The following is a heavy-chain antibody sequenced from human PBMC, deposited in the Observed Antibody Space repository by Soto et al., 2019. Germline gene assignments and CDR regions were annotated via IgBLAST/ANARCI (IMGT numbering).Heavy chain of an antibody. J-gene: IGHJ6*02. V-gene: IGHV4-31*03. CDR2: IYYSGST. CDR1: GGSISSGGYY. Sequence: QVQLQESGPGLVKPSQTLSLTCTVSGGSISSGGYYWSWIRQHPGKGLEWIGYIYYSGSTYYNPSLQRRVTQSVDSSKNQSPRKLRSVSAADTAVYYRARGGRRSPGMDVWGQGTTVTVSS. CDR3: ARGGRRSPGMDV.